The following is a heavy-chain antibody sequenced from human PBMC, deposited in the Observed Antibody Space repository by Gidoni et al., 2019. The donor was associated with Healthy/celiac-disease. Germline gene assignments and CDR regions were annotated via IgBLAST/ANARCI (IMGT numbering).Heavy chain of an antibody. Sequence: VQLVESGGGVVHPGRPLRLPCAASGFTFRSYARPWVRQAPGKGLEWVAVISYDGSNKYYADSVKGRFTISRDNSKNTLYLQMNSLRAEDTAVYYCARPAYSSGSIYFDYWGQGTLVTVSS. V-gene: IGHV3-30*04. D-gene: IGHD6-19*01. CDR3: ARPAYSSGSIYFDY. CDR2: ISYDGSNK. CDR1: GFTFRSYA. J-gene: IGHJ4*02.